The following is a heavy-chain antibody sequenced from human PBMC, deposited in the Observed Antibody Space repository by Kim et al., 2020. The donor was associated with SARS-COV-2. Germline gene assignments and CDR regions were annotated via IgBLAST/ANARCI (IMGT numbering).Heavy chain of an antibody. V-gene: IGHV3-23*01. Sequence: GGSLRLSCAVSGFTFSNYAMGWVRQAPGKGLEWVSSISNSGANTYYADSVKGRFTISRDNSKNMLYLQMNSLRADDTALYHCAQDQRQRGSYGWFDPWGQGTLVTVSS. CDR2: ISNSGANT. CDR3: AQDQRQRGSYGWFDP. CDR1: GFTFSNYA. J-gene: IGHJ5*02. D-gene: IGHD3-16*01.